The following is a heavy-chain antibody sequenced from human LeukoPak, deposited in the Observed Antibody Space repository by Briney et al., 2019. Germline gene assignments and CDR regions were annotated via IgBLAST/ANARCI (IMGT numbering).Heavy chain of an antibody. CDR1: RFTFNSYA. Sequence: GGSLRLSCAASRFTFNSYAMSWVRQAPGKGLEWVSVIGGGNGITFYVGSVKGRFTTSRDNSKDTLYLQMNSLRAEDTAVYYCARNENSGWGYFDYWGQGTLVTVSS. CDR3: ARNENSGWGYFDY. D-gene: IGHD5-12*01. J-gene: IGHJ4*02. CDR2: IGGGNGIT. V-gene: IGHV3-23*01.